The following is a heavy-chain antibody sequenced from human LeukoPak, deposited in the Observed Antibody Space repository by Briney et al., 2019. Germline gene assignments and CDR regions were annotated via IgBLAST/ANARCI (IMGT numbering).Heavy chain of an antibody. Sequence: GASVKVSCKAPGYTFTTYDINWVRQATGQGLEWMGWMNPNSANTGYAQKFQGRVTITRNTSISTAYMELNSLRSDDTAVYYCARARLVRGPVTPLYYFDYWGQGVLVTVSS. V-gene: IGHV1-8*01. CDR2: MNPNSANT. CDR3: ARARLVRGPVTPLYYFDY. CDR1: GYTFTTYD. D-gene: IGHD2-8*02. J-gene: IGHJ4*02.